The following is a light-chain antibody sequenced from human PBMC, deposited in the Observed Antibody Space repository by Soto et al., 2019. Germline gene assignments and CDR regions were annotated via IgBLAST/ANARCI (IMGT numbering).Light chain of an antibody. CDR2: SYN. CDR1: SSNIGSNA. CDR3: AALDDSLNGPV. J-gene: IGLJ2*01. V-gene: IGLV1-44*01. Sequence: QSVLTQPPSASGTPGQRVTISCSGSSSNIGSNAVNWYQQLPGTAPKLLIHSYNQRPSGVPARFSGSKFGTLASLAISGLQYGEEAVYYCAALDDSLNGPVFGAGTELTVL.